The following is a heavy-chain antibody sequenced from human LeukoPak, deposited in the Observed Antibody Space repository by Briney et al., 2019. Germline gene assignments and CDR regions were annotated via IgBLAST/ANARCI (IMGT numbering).Heavy chain of an antibody. J-gene: IGHJ4*02. Sequence: SETLSLTCTVSGGSISSYYWSWIRQPPGKGLEWIGYIYYSGSTNYNPSLKSRVTISVDTSKNQFSLKLSSVTAADTAVYYCARYILFGEYYYFDYWGQRTLVTVSS. CDR3: ARYILFGEYYYFDY. CDR2: IYYSGST. V-gene: IGHV4-59*08. CDR1: GGSISSYY. D-gene: IGHD3-10*01.